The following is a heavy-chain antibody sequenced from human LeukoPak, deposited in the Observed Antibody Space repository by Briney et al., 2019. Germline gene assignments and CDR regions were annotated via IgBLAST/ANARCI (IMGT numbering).Heavy chain of an antibody. CDR3: AKDITPRGYGYGDY. D-gene: IGHD5-18*01. V-gene: IGHV3-43*02. CDR2: ISGDGGST. CDR1: RYTFDDYA. J-gene: IGHJ4*02. Sequence: PGGSLRLSCAASRYTFDDYAMHWVRQAPGKGLEWVSLISGDGGSTYYADSVKGRFTISRDNSKNSLYLQMSSLRTEDTALYYCAKDITPRGYGYGDYWGQGTLVTVSS.